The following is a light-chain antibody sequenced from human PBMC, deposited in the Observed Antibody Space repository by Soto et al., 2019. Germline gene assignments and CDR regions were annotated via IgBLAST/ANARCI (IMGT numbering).Light chain of an antibody. CDR2: EVT. CDR3: SSYTSGFSPV. Sequence: QSALTQPASVSGSPGQSITLSCTGSSSDVGSYNHVSWYQHHPGKAPKLLIYEVTNRPSGVSNRFSGSKSGNTASLTISGLQSEDEADYYCSSYTSGFSPVFGTGTKVTVL. V-gene: IGLV2-14*01. CDR1: SSDVGSYNH. J-gene: IGLJ1*01.